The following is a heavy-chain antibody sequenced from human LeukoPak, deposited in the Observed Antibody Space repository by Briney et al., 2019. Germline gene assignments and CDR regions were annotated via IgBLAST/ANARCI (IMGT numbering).Heavy chain of an antibody. J-gene: IGHJ4*02. CDR1: GGSFSGYY. CDR2: INHSGST. D-gene: IGHD1-26*01. V-gene: IGHV4-34*01. CDR3: ARLRSGTYLLDY. Sequence: SETLSLTCAVYGGSFSGYYWSWIRQPPGKGLEWIGEINHSGSTYYNSSLKSRVTISVDTSKNQFSVKLSSVTAADMAVYYCARLRSGTYLLDYWGQGTLVTVSS.